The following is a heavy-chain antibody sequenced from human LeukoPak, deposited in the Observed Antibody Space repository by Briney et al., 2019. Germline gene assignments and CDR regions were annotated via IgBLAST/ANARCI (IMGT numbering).Heavy chain of an antibody. CDR3: AKDGIDLVVVPAQH. Sequence: GSLRLSCAASGFTFSSYAISWVRQAPGKGLEWVSAISGSGGSTYYADSVKGRFTISRDNSKNTLYLQMNSLRAEDTAVYYCAKDGIDLVVVPAQHWGQGTLVTVSS. V-gene: IGHV3-23*01. CDR2: ISGSGGST. D-gene: IGHD2-2*01. J-gene: IGHJ1*01. CDR1: GFTFSSYA.